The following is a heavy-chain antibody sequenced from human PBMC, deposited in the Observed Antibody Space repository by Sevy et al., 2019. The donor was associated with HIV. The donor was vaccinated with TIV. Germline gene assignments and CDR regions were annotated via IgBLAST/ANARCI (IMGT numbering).Heavy chain of an antibody. Sequence: ASLKVSCKASGYTFTGYYMHWVRQAPGQGLEWMGWINPNSGGTNYAQKFQGRVTMTRDTSISTAYMELSRLRSDDTAVYYCARAHRARGYCSSTSCGAEGYWGQGTLVTVSS. J-gene: IGHJ4*02. CDR1: GYTFTGYY. CDR2: INPNSGGT. V-gene: IGHV1-2*02. CDR3: ARAHRARGYCSSTSCGAEGY. D-gene: IGHD2-2*01.